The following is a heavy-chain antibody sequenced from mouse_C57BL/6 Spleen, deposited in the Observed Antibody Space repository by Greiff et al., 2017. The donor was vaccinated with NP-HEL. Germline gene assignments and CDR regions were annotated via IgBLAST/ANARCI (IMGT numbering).Heavy chain of an antibody. J-gene: IGHJ2*01. D-gene: IGHD2-3*01. V-gene: IGHV5-9*01. CDR3: ARQDGYYSFDY. CDR1: GFSFSSYT. Sequence: EVKLLESGGGLVKPGGSLKLSCAASGFSFSSYTMSWVRQTPEKRLELVATISGGGGNTYYPDSVKGRFTIVRANAKHTLSLQMSSLRSEDTALYYCARQDGYYSFDYWGQGTTLTVAS. CDR2: ISGGGGNT.